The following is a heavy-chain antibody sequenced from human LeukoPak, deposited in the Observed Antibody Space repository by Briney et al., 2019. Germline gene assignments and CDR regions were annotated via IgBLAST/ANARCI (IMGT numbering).Heavy chain of an antibody. V-gene: IGHV1-8*03. CDR1: GYTFTSHD. CDR3: ARTLRNVVVVPAAKNAFDI. CDR2: MNPNSGNT. D-gene: IGHD2-2*01. Sequence: ASVKVSCKASGYTFTSHDINWVRQATGQGLEWMGWMNPNSGNTGYAQKFQGRVTITADESTSTAYMELSSLRSEDTAVYYCARTLRNVVVVPAAKNAFDIWGQGTMVTVSS. J-gene: IGHJ3*02.